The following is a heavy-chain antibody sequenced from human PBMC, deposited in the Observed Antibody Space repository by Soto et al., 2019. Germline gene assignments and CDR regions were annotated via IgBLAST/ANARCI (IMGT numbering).Heavy chain of an antibody. V-gene: IGHV4-34*01. D-gene: IGHD3-10*01. CDR2: VNHSGST. CDR1: GGSFSGYY. CDR3: ARGYGRKFDY. Sequence: TSETLSLTCAVYGGSFSGYYWSWIRQPPGKGLEWIGEVNHSGSTNYNPSLKSRVTISVDTSKNQFSLKLSSVTAADTAVYYCARGYGRKFDYWGQGTLVTVSS. J-gene: IGHJ4*02.